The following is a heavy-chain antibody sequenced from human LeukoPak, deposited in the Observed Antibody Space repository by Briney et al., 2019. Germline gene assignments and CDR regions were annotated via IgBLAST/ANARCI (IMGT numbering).Heavy chain of an antibody. CDR1: GFTFSSYW. CDR2: IKQDGSEK. Sequence: GGSLRLSCAASGFTFSSYWMSWVRQAPGKGLEWVANIKQDGSEKYYVDSVKGRFTISRDNAKNSLYLQMNSLRAEDTAVYYCAKPSHFNWFDPWGQGTLVTVSS. D-gene: IGHD3-3*02. J-gene: IGHJ5*02. CDR3: AKPSHFNWFDP. V-gene: IGHV3-7*01.